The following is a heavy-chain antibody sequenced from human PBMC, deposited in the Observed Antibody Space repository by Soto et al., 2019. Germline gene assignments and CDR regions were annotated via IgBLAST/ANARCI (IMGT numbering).Heavy chain of an antibody. CDR3: AADPVYDFWSGYYYYYYYGMDV. Sequence: SVKVSCKASGFTFTSSEVQWVRQARGQRLEWIGWIVVGSGNTNYAQKFQERVTITRDMSTSTAYMELSSLRSEDTAVYYCAADPVYDFWSGYYYYYYYGMDVWGQGTTVTVSS. D-gene: IGHD3-3*01. CDR1: GFTFTSSE. J-gene: IGHJ6*02. V-gene: IGHV1-58*01. CDR2: IVVGSGNT.